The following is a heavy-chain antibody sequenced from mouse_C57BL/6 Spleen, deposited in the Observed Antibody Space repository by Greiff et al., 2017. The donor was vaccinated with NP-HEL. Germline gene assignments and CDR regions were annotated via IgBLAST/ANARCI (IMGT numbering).Heavy chain of an antibody. J-gene: IGHJ2*01. Sequence: QVQLQQSGPELVKPGASVKLSCKASGYTFTSYDINWVKQRPGQGLEWIGWIYPRDGSTKYNEKFKGKATLTVDTSSSTAYMELHSLTSEDSAVYFCARREGGYGYVPYFDYWGQGTTLTVSS. V-gene: IGHV1-85*01. CDR2: IYPRDGST. CDR1: GYTFTSYD. CDR3: ARREGGYGYVPYFDY. D-gene: IGHD2-2*01.